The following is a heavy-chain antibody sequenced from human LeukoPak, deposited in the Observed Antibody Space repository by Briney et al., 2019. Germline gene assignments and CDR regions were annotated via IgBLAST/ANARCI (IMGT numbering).Heavy chain of an antibody. CDR3: ARDLTGLWFGELSVFDY. CDR1: GFTFSSYS. V-gene: IGHV3-21*01. Sequence: GGSLRLSCAASGFTFSSYSMNWVRQAPGKGLEWVSSISSSSSYIYYADSVKGRFTISRDNDKNSLYLQMNSLRAEDTAVYYCARDLTGLWFGELSVFDYWGQGTLVTVSS. CDR2: ISSSSSYI. J-gene: IGHJ4*02. D-gene: IGHD3-10*01.